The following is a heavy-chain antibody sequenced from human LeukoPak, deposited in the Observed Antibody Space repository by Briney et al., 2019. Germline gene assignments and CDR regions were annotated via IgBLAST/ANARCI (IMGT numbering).Heavy chain of an antibody. D-gene: IGHD3-10*01. CDR2: ISSSGSTI. CDR1: GFTFSSYE. CDR3: ARVWLRSIGVHP. V-gene: IGHV3-48*03. J-gene: IGHJ5*02. Sequence: GGSLRLSCAASGFTFSSYEMNWVRQAPGKGLEWVSYISSSGSTIYYADSVKGRFTISRDNAKNSLYRQMNSMRADATAVYYCARVWLRSIGVHPWGQGTLVTVSS.